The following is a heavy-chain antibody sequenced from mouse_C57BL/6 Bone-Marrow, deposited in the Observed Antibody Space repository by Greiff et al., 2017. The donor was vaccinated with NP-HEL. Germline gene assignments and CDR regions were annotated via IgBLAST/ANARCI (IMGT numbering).Heavy chain of an antibody. D-gene: IGHD1-1*01. CDR1: GYTFTDYY. J-gene: IGHJ4*01. CDR3: ARDTTVVAYYSAMGY. Sequence: VQLQQSGPVLVKPGASVKMSCKASGYTFTDYYMNWVKQSHGKSLEWIGVINPYNGGTSYNQKFKGKATLTVDKSSSTAYMELNSLTSEDSAVYYSARDTTVVAYYSAMGYTGQETPDTVSS. V-gene: IGHV1-19*01. CDR2: INPYNGGT.